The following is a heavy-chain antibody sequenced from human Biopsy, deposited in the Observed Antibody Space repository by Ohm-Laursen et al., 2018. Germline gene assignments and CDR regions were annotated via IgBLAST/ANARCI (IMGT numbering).Heavy chain of an antibody. J-gene: IGHJ6*02. CDR3: ASVAGPRTDYYYSNMDV. V-gene: IGHV4-34*01. CDR2: INPSGGT. D-gene: IGHD2-2*01. CDR1: DGSFSGYY. Sequence: GTLSLTCAVYDGSFSGYYWSWLRQSPGMGLEWIGEINPSGGTNYNPSLAGRVSISLDTSKIHLALKLSSVTAADTAVYYCASVAGPRTDYYYSNMDVWGRGTTVTVSS.